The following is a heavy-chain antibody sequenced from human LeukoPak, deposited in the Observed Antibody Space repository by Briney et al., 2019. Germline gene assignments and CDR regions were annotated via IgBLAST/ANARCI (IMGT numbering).Heavy chain of an antibody. CDR2: VDPEDGET. J-gene: IGHJ3*02. V-gene: IGHV1-69-2*01. CDR3: AARYQLLYAFDI. Sequence: ATVKISCKASGYTFTDYYMHWVQQAPGKGLEWMGRVDPEDGETIYAEKSQGRVTITADTSTDTAYMELSSLRSEDTAVYYCAARYQLLYAFDIWGQGTMVTVSS. D-gene: IGHD2-2*01. CDR1: GYTFTDYY.